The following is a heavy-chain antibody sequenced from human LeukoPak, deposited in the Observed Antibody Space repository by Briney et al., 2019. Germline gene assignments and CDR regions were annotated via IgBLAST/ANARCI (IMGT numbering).Heavy chain of an antibody. CDR2: ISYDGSNK. V-gene: IGHV3-30*01. Sequence: RAGGSLRLSCAASGFTFSSYAMHWVRQAPGKGLGWVAVISYDGSNKYYADSVKGRFTISRDNSKNTLYLQMNSLRAEDTAVYYCARGNVAADGYYMDVWGKGTTVTVSS. CDR3: ARGNVAADGYYMDV. J-gene: IGHJ6*03. D-gene: IGHD6-13*01. CDR1: GFTFSSYA.